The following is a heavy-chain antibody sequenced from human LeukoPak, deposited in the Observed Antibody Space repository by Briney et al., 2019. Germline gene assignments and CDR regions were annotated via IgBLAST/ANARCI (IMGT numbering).Heavy chain of an antibody. CDR1: GYTFTTYG. D-gene: IGHD3-22*01. V-gene: IGHV1-18*01. CDR2: ISAYNGNT. J-gene: IGHJ4*02. Sequence: ASVKVSCKASGYTFTTYGISWVRQATGQGLEWMGWISAYNGNTNYAQKLQGRVTMTTDTSTSTAYTELRSLRSDDTAVYYCARDSPIYYDSGGYDAGHYWGQGTLVTVSS. CDR3: ARDSPIYYDSGGYDAGHY.